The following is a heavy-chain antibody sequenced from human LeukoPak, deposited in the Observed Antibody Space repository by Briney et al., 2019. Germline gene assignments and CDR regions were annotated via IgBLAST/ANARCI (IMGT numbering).Heavy chain of an antibody. D-gene: IGHD3-9*01. V-gene: IGHV4-30-4*08. Sequence: PSETLSLTCTVSGGSISSGDYYWSWIRQPPGKGLEWIGYIYYSGSTYYNPSLKSRVTISVDTSKNQFSLKLSSVTAADTAVYYCARGPNPICDILTGLIWGQGTMVTVSS. J-gene: IGHJ3*02. CDR3: ARGPNPICDILTGLI. CDR1: GGSISSGDYY. CDR2: IYYSGST.